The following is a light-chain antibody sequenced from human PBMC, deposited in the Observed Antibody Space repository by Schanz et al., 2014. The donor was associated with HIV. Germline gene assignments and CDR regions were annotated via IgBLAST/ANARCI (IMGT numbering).Light chain of an antibody. CDR3: QQYGSLPWT. J-gene: IGKJ1*01. Sequence: EIVLTQSPATLSLSPGERATLSCRASQSVSSSYLAWYQQKPGQAPRLLIYGASTRATGIPARFSGSGSGTDFTLTISRVEPEDYAVYYCQQYGSLPWTFGQGTKVEVK. CDR1: QSVSSSY. CDR2: GAS. V-gene: IGKV3-20*01.